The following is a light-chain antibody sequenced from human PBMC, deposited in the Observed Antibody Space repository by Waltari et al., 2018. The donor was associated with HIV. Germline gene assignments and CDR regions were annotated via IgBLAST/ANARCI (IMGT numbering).Light chain of an antibody. Sequence: QSALTQPASVSGSPGQSITISCTVTSSDVGSYNLVSWYQQHPGKAPKLMIYEVSKRPSGVSNRFSGSKSGNTASLTISGLQAEDEADYYCCSYAGSSNWVFGGGTKLTVL. J-gene: IGLJ3*02. V-gene: IGLV2-23*02. CDR2: EVS. CDR3: CSYAGSSNWV. CDR1: SSDVGSYNL.